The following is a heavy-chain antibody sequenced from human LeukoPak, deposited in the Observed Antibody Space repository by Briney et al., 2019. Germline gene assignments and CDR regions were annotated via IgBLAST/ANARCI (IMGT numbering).Heavy chain of an antibody. CDR3: ARHPAPGIAAAGRYAFDY. J-gene: IGHJ4*02. CDR1: DGSISSRSYY. CDR2: IYYSGST. Sequence: SETLSLTCTVSDGSISSRSYYWGWIRQPPGKGLEWIGSIYYSGSTHYNPSLKSRVTISVDTSKNQCSLRLSSVTAADTAIYYCARHPAPGIAAAGRYAFDYWGQGTLVTVSS. D-gene: IGHD6-13*01. V-gene: IGHV4-39*01.